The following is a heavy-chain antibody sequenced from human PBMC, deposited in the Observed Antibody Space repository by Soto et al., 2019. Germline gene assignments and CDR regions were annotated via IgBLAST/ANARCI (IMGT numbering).Heavy chain of an antibody. CDR2: ISWDGGST. D-gene: IGHD5-18*01. J-gene: IGHJ4*02. CDR1: GFTFDDYT. CDR3: AKDRGYSYGSYFDY. Sequence: EVQLVESGGVVVQPGGSLRLSCAASGFTFDDYTMHWVRQAPGKGLEWVSLISWDGGSTYYADSVKGRFTISRDNSKNSLYLQMNSLRTEDTALYYCAKDRGYSYGSYFDYWGQGTLVTVSS. V-gene: IGHV3-43*01.